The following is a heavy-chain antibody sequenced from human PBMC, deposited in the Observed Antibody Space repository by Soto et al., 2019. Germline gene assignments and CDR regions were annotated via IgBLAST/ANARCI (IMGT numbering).Heavy chain of an antibody. CDR1: GFTFSSYA. CDR3: ATRGQSSGYDDY. V-gene: IGHV3-23*01. D-gene: IGHD5-12*01. Sequence: GGSLRLSCAASGFTFSSYAMSWVRQAPGKGLEWVSALSGSGGSTYYADSVKGRFTISRDNSKNMLYLQMNSLRVEDTAVYYCATRGQSSGYDDYWGQGTLVTVSS. J-gene: IGHJ4*02. CDR2: LSGSGGST.